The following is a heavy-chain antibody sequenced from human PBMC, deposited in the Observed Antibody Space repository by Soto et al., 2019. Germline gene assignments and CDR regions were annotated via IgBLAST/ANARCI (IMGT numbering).Heavy chain of an antibody. D-gene: IGHD3-10*01. CDR2: LFPPTDIP. Sequence: QVQLVQSGTEVKKPGSSVKVSCKAPGGTFRNYPITWVRQAPGQRLESMGSLFPPTDIPDYAQHFQARLTISADKSSSTAYMEXSRLPSADTAMYFCGIGPLVVLNYFESWGQGALITVSS. CDR1: GGTFRNYP. V-gene: IGHV1-69*02. J-gene: IGHJ4*02. CDR3: GIGPLVVLNYFES.